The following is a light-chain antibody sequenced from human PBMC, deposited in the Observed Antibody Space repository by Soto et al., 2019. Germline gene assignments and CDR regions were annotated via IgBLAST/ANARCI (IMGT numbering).Light chain of an antibody. CDR1: SSDIGSYNR. CDR3: SSYTTRDTYV. Sequence: QSVLTQPASVSGSPGQSVTISCTGTSSDIGSYNRVSWYQQPPGKAPRLIIYGVTNRPSGISNRFSGSKSGTTASLTISGLQPEDEADYYCSSYTTRDTYVFGTGTKVTVL. CDR2: GVT. J-gene: IGLJ1*01. V-gene: IGLV2-18*02.